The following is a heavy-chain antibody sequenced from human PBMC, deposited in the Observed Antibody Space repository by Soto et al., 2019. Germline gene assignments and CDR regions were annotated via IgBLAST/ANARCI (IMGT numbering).Heavy chain of an antibody. Sequence: QVQLVQSGAEVKKPGASVKVSCKASGYTFTSYDINWVRQATGQGLEWMGWMNPNSGNTDYAQKFQGRVTMTRNTSVSTAYMELSSLRSEDTAVYYCAPALTGYSSGWPKDWGQGTLVTVSS. CDR3: APALTGYSSGWPKD. CDR2: MNPNSGNT. V-gene: IGHV1-8*01. CDR1: GYTFTSYD. J-gene: IGHJ4*02. D-gene: IGHD6-19*01.